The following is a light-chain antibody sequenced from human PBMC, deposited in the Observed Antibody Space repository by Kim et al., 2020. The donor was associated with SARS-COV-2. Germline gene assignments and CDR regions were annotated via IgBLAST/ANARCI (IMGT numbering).Light chain of an antibody. J-gene: IGLJ1*01. V-gene: IGLV3-1*01. CDR1: KLGDKH. CDR3: QAWDTSPTYV. Sequence: SYELTQPPSVSVSPGQTASITCSGDKLGDKHACWYQQKPGQSPVLVIYQDTKRPSGIPERFSGSNSGNTATLTISGTQAMAEADYHCQAWDTSPTYVFG. CDR2: QDT.